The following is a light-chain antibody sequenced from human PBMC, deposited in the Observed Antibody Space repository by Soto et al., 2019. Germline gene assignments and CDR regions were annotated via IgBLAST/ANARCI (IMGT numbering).Light chain of an antibody. CDR3: QHYNSYSEA. CDR1: QSISNW. CDR2: HAS. V-gene: IGKV1-5*01. J-gene: IGKJ1*01. Sequence: IHRTQSPSTLPASVVYRVTITCRASQSISNWLAWYQQKPGTAPKVLIYHASNLQSGVPSRFSGSGSGTEFTLTISSLQPDDFATYYCQHYNSYSEAFGQGTKVDIK.